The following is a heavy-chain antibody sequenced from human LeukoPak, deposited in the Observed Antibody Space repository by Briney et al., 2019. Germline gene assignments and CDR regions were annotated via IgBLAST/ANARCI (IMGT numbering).Heavy chain of an antibody. CDR1: GFTFSTYS. V-gene: IGHV3-21*01. Sequence: PGGSLRLSCAASGFTFSTYSMNWVRQAPGKRLEWVSYISGSSSFIYYADSVKGRFTISRDNAKNSLFLQMNSLRADDTAVYYCARVGGDYNYKSAPFDYWGQGTLVTVSS. D-gene: IGHD5-24*01. CDR3: ARVGGDYNYKSAPFDY. J-gene: IGHJ4*02. CDR2: ISGSSSFI.